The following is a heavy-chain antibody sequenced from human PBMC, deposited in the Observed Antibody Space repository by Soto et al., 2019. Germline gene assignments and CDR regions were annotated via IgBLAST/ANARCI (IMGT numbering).Heavy chain of an antibody. Sequence: ASVKVSCKASGYTFTSYGISWVRQAPGQGLEWMGWISAYNGNTNYAQKLQGRVTITTDKSTSTAYMELSSLRSEDTAVYYCASRIAAAGPFDYWGQGTLVTVSS. CDR1: GYTFTSYG. CDR2: ISAYNGNT. CDR3: ASRIAAAGPFDY. V-gene: IGHV1-18*01. J-gene: IGHJ4*02. D-gene: IGHD6-13*01.